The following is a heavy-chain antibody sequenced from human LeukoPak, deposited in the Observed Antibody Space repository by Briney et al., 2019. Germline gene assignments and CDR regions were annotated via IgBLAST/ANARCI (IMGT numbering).Heavy chain of an antibody. J-gene: IGHJ6*02. V-gene: IGHV1-69*04. CDR3: ARGEVYYGSGRDMDV. D-gene: IGHD3-10*01. Sequence: GASVKVSCKASGGTFSSYAISWVRQAPGQGLEWMGRIIPIFGIANYAQKFQGSVTITADKSTSTAYMELSSLRSEDAAVYYCARGEVYYGSGRDMDVWGQGTTVTVSS. CDR1: GGTFSSYA. CDR2: IIPIFGIA.